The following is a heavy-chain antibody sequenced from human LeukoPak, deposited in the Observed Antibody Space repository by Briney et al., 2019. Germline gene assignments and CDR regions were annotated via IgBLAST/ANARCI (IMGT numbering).Heavy chain of an antibody. CDR3: TRSCFRRLELLYFDY. CDR2: IRIKAYVATT. D-gene: IGHD1-7*01. J-gene: IGHJ4*02. V-gene: IGHV3-49*03. Sequence: GGSLRLSCTASGFTFGDYAMSWFRQAPGKGLGGVGLIRIKAYVATTAYAASVKGRFTISRHDSKSIAYLQMNSLKTEDTAVYYCTRSCFRRLELLYFDYWGQGTLVTVSS. CDR1: GFTFGDYA.